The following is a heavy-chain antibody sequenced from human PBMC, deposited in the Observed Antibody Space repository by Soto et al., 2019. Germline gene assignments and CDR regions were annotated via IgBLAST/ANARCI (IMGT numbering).Heavy chain of an antibody. J-gene: IGHJ6*02. CDR3: ARDRNGGWFHMDV. Sequence: QVQLVESGGGVVQPGRSLRLSCVGSGFPFWHYGIHWVRQAPGKGLEWVAVIWSDGNKESYADSVKGRFAISRDNSKDTLYLEMNSQRVEDTAVYFCARDRNGGWFHMDVWGQGTTVSVSS. V-gene: IGHV3-33*01. CDR2: IWSDGNKE. D-gene: IGHD6-19*01. CDR1: GFPFWHYG.